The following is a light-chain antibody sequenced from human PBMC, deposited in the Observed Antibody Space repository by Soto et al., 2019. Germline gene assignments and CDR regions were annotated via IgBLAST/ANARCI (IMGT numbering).Light chain of an antibody. Sequence: QSVLTQPPSTSGTPGQRVTISCSGSISNIGSNTVNWYQQFPGMAPKLLIYGHNQRPSGVPDRFSGSKSGTSASLAISGLPSWDEAGYYCAAWEDSLNGWVFGGGTKPPVL. V-gene: IGLV1-44*01. CDR3: AAWEDSLNGWV. CDR2: GHN. J-gene: IGLJ3*02. CDR1: ISNIGSNT.